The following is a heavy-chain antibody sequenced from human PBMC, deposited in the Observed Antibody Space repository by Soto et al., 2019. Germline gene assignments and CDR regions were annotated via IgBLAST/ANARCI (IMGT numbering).Heavy chain of an antibody. CDR3: ARGGYDILTGYYTGNWFDP. D-gene: IGHD3-9*01. CDR2: IYYSGST. J-gene: IGHJ5*02. V-gene: IGHV4-31*03. CDR1: GGSISSGGYY. Sequence: QVQLQESGPGLVKPSQTLSLTCTVSGGSISSGGYYWSWIRQHPGKGLEWIGYIYYSGSTYYNPSLKSRVTISVDTSKNQFSLKLSSVTAADTAVYYCARGGYDILTGYYTGNWFDPWGQGTLVTVSS.